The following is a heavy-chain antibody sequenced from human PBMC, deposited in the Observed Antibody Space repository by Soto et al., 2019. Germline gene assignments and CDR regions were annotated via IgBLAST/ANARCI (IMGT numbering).Heavy chain of an antibody. V-gene: IGHV1-69*13. CDR3: ARGEIPEIVVVPAATDYGMDV. CDR1: GGTFSSYA. CDR2: IIPIFGTA. D-gene: IGHD2-2*01. J-gene: IGHJ6*02. Sequence: SVKVSCKASGGTFSSYAISWVRQAPGQGLEWMGGIIPIFGTANYAQKFQGRVTITADESTSTAYMELSSLRSEDTAVYYCARGEIPEIVVVPAATDYGMDVWGQGTTVTVSS.